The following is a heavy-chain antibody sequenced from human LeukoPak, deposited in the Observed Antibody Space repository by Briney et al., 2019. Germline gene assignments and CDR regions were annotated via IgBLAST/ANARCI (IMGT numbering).Heavy chain of an antibody. D-gene: IGHD5/OR15-5a*01. CDR2: IRFDGSNK. CDR3: ARQIGVSIDY. V-gene: IGHV3-30*02. J-gene: IGHJ4*02. Sequence: GGSLRLSCAASRFTFGSFDMHWVRQAPGKGLEWVTFIRFDGSNKYYADSEKGRFTISRDNSKNTLYLQMSSLRPEDTAVYYCARQIGVSIDYWGQGTLVTVSS. CDR1: RFTFGSFD.